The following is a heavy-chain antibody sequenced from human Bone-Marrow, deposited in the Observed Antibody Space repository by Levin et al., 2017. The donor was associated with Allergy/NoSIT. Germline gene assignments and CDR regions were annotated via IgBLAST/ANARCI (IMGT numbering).Heavy chain of an antibody. V-gene: IGHV3-30*18. CDR3: ANLDLVGGHYPGVYYYYGMDV. D-gene: IGHD1-26*01. J-gene: IGHJ6*02. CDR1: GFTFSSYG. Sequence: GGSLRLSCAASGFTFSSYGMHWVRQAPGKGLEWVAVISYDGSNKYYADSVKGRFTISRDNSKNTLYLQMNSLRAEDTAVYYCANLDLVGGHYPGVYYYYGMDVWGQGTTVTVSS. CDR2: ISYDGSNK.